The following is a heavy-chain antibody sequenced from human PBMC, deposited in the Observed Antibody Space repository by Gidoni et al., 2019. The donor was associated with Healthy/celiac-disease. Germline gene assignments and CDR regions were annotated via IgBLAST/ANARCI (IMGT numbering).Heavy chain of an antibody. J-gene: IGHJ5*02. CDR2: INPSGGST. Sequence: QVQLVQSGAEVKKPGASVKVSCKASGYTFTSYYMHWVRQAPGQGLEWMGIINPSGGSTSYAQKFQGRVTMTRVTSTSTVYMELSSLRSEDTAVYYCAREREITGTTSWFDPWGQGTLVTVSS. D-gene: IGHD1-7*01. V-gene: IGHV1-46*03. CDR1: GYTFTSYY. CDR3: AREREITGTTSWFDP.